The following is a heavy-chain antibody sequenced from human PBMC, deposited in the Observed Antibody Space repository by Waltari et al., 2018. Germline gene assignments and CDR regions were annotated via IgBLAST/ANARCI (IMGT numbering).Heavy chain of an antibody. D-gene: IGHD2-15*01. CDR2: IYYSGST. J-gene: IGHJ3*02. V-gene: IGHV4-39*07. CDR1: GGSISSSSNY. CDR3: ARGRQLLRAFDI. Sequence: QLPLQESGPGLVKPSETLSLTCTVSGGSISSSSNYWGWIRQPPGKGLEWIGSIYYSGSTYYNPSLKSRVTISVDTSKNQFSLKLSSVTAADTAVYYCARGRQLLRAFDIWGQGTMVTVSS.